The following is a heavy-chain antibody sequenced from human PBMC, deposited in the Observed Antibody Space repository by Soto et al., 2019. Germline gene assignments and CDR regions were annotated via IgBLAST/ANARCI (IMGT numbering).Heavy chain of an antibody. CDR2: ISYDGSNK. CDR3: AKTYGDSYGMDV. CDR1: RFRFSIYG. V-gene: IGHV3-30*18. J-gene: IGHJ6*02. Sequence: SLRICCAASRFRFSIYGVHVVLQAPGKGLEWVAVISYDGSNKYYADSVKGRFTISRDNSKNTLYLQMNSLRAEDTAVYYCAKTYGDSYGMDVWRQGTTVTVSS. D-gene: IGHD4-17*01.